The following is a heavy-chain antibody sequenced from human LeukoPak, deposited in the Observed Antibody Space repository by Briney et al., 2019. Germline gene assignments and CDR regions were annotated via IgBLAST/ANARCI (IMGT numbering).Heavy chain of an antibody. Sequence: ASVKVSCKASGYTFTGYYIHWVRQAPGQGLEWMGWINPNSGGTNYAQKFQGRVTMTRDTSISTAYMELSRLRSDDTAVYYCARDAHYYDSSGHFDYWGQGTLVTVSS. CDR3: ARDAHYYDSSGHFDY. CDR1: GYTFTGYY. V-gene: IGHV1-2*02. D-gene: IGHD3-22*01. J-gene: IGHJ4*02. CDR2: INPNSGGT.